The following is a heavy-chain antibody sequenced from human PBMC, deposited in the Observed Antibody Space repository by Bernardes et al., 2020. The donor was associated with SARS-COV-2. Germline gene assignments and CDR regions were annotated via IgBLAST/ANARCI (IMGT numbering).Heavy chain of an antibody. V-gene: IGHV4-59*08. CDR1: GGSISSYY. J-gene: IGHJ5*02. Sequence: SETLSLTCTVSGGSISSYYWSWIRQPPGKGLEWIGYIYYSGSTNYNPSLKSRVTISVDTSKNQFSLKLSSVTAADTAVYYCARLHYDILTGSHWLDPWGQGTLVTVSS. CDR2: IYYSGST. D-gene: IGHD3-9*01. CDR3: ARLHYDILTGSHWLDP.